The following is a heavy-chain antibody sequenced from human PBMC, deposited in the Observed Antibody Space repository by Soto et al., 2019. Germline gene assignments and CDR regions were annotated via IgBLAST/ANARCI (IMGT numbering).Heavy chain of an antibody. CDR2: IIPIFGTA. Sequence: GASVKVSCKASGGTFSSYAISWVRQAPGQGLEWMGGIIPIFGTANYAQKFQGRVTITADESTSTAYMELNSLRAEDTAVYYCVKGLQKFDPWGQGTLVTVSS. J-gene: IGHJ5*02. V-gene: IGHV1-69*13. D-gene: IGHD4-4*01. CDR3: VKGLQKFDP. CDR1: GGTFSSYA.